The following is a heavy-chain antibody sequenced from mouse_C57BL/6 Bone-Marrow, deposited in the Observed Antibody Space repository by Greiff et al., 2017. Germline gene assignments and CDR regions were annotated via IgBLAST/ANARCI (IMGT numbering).Heavy chain of an antibody. J-gene: IGHJ1*03. CDR2: IYPGSGST. CDR3: ARPYYSNYWYFDV. D-gene: IGHD2-5*01. V-gene: IGHV1-55*01. Sequence: QVQLQQPGAELVKPGASVKMSCKASGYTFTSYWITWVKQRPGQGLEWIGDIYPGSGSTTYNEKLKRKATLTGDKSSSTAYMQLLSLTSEDSAVYYCARPYYSNYWYFDVWGTGTTVTVSA. CDR1: GYTFTSYW.